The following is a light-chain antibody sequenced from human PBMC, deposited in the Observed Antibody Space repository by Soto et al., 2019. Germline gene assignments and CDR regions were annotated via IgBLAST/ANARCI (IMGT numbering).Light chain of an antibody. V-gene: IGKV1-17*03. J-gene: IGKJ1*01. CDR1: QGISDS. CDR2: AAS. Sequence: NQMTQSPAAMSASVGDSVTITCRASQGISDSLAWFQQKQGKAPKRLIYAASRLQSGVPSRFSGSGSGTDFTLTINTLEPEDFATYYCLHHNFDQWTFGQGTKVEIK. CDR3: LHHNFDQWT.